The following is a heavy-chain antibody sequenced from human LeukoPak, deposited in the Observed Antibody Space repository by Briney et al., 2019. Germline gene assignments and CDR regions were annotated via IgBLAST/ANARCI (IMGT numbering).Heavy chain of an antibody. CDR3: ARDSTNYGDYTGDDDAFDI. D-gene: IGHD4-17*01. J-gene: IGHJ3*02. CDR2: IRSSSNII. V-gene: IGHV3-48*04. Sequence: GGSLRLSCAASGFTFSSYSMNWVRQAPGKGLEWVSYIRSSSNIIYYADSVKGRSTISRDNTKNSLYLQMNSLRAEDTAVYYCARDSTNYGDYTGDDDAFDIWGQGTMVTVSS. CDR1: GFTFSSYS.